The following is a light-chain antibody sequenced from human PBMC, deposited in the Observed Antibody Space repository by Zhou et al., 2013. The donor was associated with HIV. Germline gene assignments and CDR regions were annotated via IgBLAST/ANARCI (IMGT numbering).Light chain of an antibody. Sequence: DIQMTQSPSTLSASVGDRVTMTCRASQNIINLLAWFQQKPGKAPKLLIYKASSLDSGVPSRFSGSGSGTEFTLTINSLQSEDFAVYFCQQSYNWPPTFGQGTKVEIK. CDR1: QNIINL. CDR2: KAS. CDR3: QQSYNWPPT. V-gene: IGKV1-5*03. J-gene: IGKJ1*01.